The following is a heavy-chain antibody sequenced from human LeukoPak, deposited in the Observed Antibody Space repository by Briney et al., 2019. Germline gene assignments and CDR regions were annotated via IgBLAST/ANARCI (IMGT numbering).Heavy chain of an antibody. D-gene: IGHD2-2*01. CDR1: GYSFTSYW. Sequence: GESLKISCKGSGYSFTSYWIGWVRQMPGKGLEWMGIIYPGDSDTRYSPSFQGQVTISADKSISTAYLQWSSLKASDTAMYYCARTDCSSTSCYGASDAFDIWGQGTMVTVSS. CDR3: ARTDCSSTSCYGASDAFDI. J-gene: IGHJ3*02. CDR2: IYPGDSDT. V-gene: IGHV5-51*01.